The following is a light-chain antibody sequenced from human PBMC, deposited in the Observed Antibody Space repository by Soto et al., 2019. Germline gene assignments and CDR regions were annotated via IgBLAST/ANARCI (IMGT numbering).Light chain of an antibody. CDR2: GAS. V-gene: IGKV3-20*01. Sequence: EIVLTQSPGTLSLSPGERATLSCRASQSVSSSYLAWYQQKPGQAPRLLIYGASSSATGIPDRFSGSGSGTDFTLTISRLEPEDFAVYYCQRYGLPFTFGPGTKGDIK. CDR1: QSVSSSY. J-gene: IGKJ3*01. CDR3: QRYGLPFT.